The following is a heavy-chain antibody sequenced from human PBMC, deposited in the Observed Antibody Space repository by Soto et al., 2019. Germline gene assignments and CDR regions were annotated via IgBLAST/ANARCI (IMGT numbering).Heavy chain of an antibody. J-gene: IGHJ4*02. CDR2: INHSGST. Sequence: QVQLQQWGAGLLKPSETLSLTCAVYGESFSGYYWSWIRQPPGKGLEWIAEINHSGSTNYNPSLKSRVTISVDTSKNQFSLKLSSVTAADTGVYYCARMGSGYNSHWGQGTLVTVSS. D-gene: IGHD6-25*01. CDR3: ARMGSGYNSH. V-gene: IGHV4-34*01. CDR1: GESFSGYY.